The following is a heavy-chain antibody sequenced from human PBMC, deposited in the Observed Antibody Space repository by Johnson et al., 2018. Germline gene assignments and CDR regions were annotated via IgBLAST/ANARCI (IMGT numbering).Heavy chain of an antibody. CDR2: VSWNSGTI. V-gene: IGHV3-9*01. Sequence: VQLVESGGGLVQPGRSLRLSCAASGFTFDDHVMPWVRQASGKGLEWVSGVSWNSGTIGYADSVKGRFTTSRDNSKNTLYLQMNSLRAEDTAVYYCAKDVNSGSYDGNFQHWGQGTLVTVSS. CDR1: GFTFDDHV. CDR3: AKDVNSGSYDGNFQH. J-gene: IGHJ1*01. D-gene: IGHD1-26*01.